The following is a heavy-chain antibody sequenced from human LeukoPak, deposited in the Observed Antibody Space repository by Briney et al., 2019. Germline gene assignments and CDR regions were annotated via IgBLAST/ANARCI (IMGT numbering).Heavy chain of an antibody. Sequence: PGGSLRLSCAASGFTVNSNYMSWVRQAPGKGLEWVSVIYSGGSTYYADSVKGRFTISGDNSKNTLYLQMNSLRAEDTAVYYCAKNRPIDYWGQGTLVTVSS. D-gene: IGHD2/OR15-2a*01. CDR3: AKNRPIDY. J-gene: IGHJ4*02. CDR1: GFTVNSNY. V-gene: IGHV3-66*01. CDR2: IYSGGST.